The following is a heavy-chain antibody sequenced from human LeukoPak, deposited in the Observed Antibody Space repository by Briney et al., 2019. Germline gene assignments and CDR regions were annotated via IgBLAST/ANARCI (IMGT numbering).Heavy chain of an antibody. Sequence: PSETLSLTCAVYGGSFSGHYWTWIRQPPGKGLEWIGEINHSGSTKYHPSLKSRVTISVDTSNNQFSLKLSSVTAADTAVYYCARGDNGGNQGDSWGQGTLVTVSS. CDR3: ARGDNGGNQGDS. CDR1: GGSFSGHY. V-gene: IGHV4-34*01. D-gene: IGHD4-23*01. J-gene: IGHJ4*02. CDR2: INHSGST.